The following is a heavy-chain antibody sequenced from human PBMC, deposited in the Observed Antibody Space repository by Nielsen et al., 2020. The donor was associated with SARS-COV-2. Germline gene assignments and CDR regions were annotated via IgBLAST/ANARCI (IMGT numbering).Heavy chain of an antibody. CDR3: AREGDYYDSSGYPHAYNWFDP. J-gene: IGHJ5*02. V-gene: IGHV3-33*08. D-gene: IGHD3-22*01. Sequence: GGSLRLSCAASGFTFSSYGMHWVRQAPGKGLEWVAVIWYDGSNKYYADSVKGRFTISRDNSKNTLYLQMNSLRAEDTAVYYCAREGDYYDSSGYPHAYNWFDPGGQGTLVTVSS. CDR1: GFTFSSYG. CDR2: IWYDGSNK.